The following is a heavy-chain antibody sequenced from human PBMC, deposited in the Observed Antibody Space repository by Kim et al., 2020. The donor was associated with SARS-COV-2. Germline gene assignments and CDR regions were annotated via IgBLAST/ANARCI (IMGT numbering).Heavy chain of an antibody. D-gene: IGHD2-15*01. Sequence: SETLSLTCTVSGGSISSGGYYWSWIRQHPGKGLEWIGYIYYSGSTYYNPSLKSRVTISVDTSKNQFSLKLSSVTAADTAVYYCARDSLQTNYYYYGMDVWGQGTTVTVSS. CDR1: GGSISSGGYY. J-gene: IGHJ6*02. V-gene: IGHV4-31*03. CDR3: ARDSLQTNYYYYGMDV. CDR2: IYYSGST.